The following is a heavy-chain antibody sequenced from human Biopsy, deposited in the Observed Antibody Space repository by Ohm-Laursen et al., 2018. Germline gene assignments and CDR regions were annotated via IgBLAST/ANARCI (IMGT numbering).Heavy chain of an antibody. CDR3: VRSNYHYYGFDV. J-gene: IGHJ6*02. Sequence: SETLSLTCTVSGGSISRDYWAWIRQPPGKGLQWIGYTCYSGSTNYNPSLNSRVTIAVDTSKNQFSLRLTSVTAADTAVYYCVRSNYHYYGFDVWGQGTTVTVSS. CDR2: TCYSGST. CDR1: GGSISRDY. V-gene: IGHV4-59*01.